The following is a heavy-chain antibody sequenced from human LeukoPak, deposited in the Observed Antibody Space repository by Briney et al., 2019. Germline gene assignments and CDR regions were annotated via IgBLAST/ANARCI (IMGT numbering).Heavy chain of an antibody. V-gene: IGHV3-48*01. J-gene: IGHJ4*02. D-gene: IGHD5-18*01. CDR2: ISSSSSTI. Sequence: PGGSLRLSCAASGFTFSSYSMSWVRQAPGKGLEWVSYISSSSSTIYYADSVKGRFTISRDNAKNSLYLQMNSLRAEDTAVYYCASNADTANYWGQGTLVTVSS. CDR3: ASNADTANY. CDR1: GFTFSSYS.